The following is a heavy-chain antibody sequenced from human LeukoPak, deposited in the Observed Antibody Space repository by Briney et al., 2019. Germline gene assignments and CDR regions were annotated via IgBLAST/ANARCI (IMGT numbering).Heavy chain of an antibody. CDR1: GGSISSYY. CDR2: IYYSGST. V-gene: IGHV4-59*01. CDR3: ARELSDSSGWYFDL. D-gene: IGHD6-19*01. J-gene: IGHJ2*01. Sequence: SETLSLTCTVSGGSISSYYWSWIRQPPGKGLEWIGYIYYSGSTNYNPSLKCRVTISVDTSKNQFSLKLSSVTAADTAVYYCARELSDSSGWYFDLWGRGTLVTVSS.